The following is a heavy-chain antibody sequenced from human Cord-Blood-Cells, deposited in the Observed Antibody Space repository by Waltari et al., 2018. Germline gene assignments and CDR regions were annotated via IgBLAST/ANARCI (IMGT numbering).Heavy chain of an antibody. CDR2: IYYSGST. J-gene: IGHJ5*02. V-gene: IGHV4-39*01. Sequence: QLQLQESGPGLVKPSETLSVTCTVSGGSTSSSSYYWGWIRQPPGKGLEWIGSIYYSGSTYYNPSLKSRVTISVDTSKNQFSLKLSSVTAADTAVYYCASGYCSSTSCPTNWFDPWGQGTLVTVSS. D-gene: IGHD2-2*01. CDR1: GGSTSSSSYY. CDR3: ASGYCSSTSCPTNWFDP.